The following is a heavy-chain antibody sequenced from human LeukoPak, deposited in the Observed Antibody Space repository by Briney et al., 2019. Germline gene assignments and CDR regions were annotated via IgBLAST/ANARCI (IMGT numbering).Heavy chain of an antibody. D-gene: IGHD3-3*01. CDR3: ARLSTYYDFWSPLDY. CDR1: GASVSSHY. V-gene: IGHV4-59*02. Sequence: SGTLSLTCTASGASVSSHYLSWVRQPPGKGLEWISYVSYSGGTNYNPPLKSRVTISLDTSKGQFYLRLNSVTAAATAVYYCARLSTYYDFWSPLDYWGQGTLVTVSS. J-gene: IGHJ4*02. CDR2: VSYSGGT.